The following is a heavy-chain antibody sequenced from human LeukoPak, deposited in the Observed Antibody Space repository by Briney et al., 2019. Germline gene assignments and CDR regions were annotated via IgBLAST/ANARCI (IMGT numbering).Heavy chain of an antibody. J-gene: IGHJ4*02. CDR1: GYTFTSCG. V-gene: IGHV1-18*01. Sequence: ASVKVSCKASGYTFTSCGISWVRQAPGQGLEWMGWISAYNGNTNYAQKLQGRVTMTTDTSTSTAYMELRSLRSDDTAVYYCARDGAILTGLYYFDYWGQGTLVTVSS. CDR2: ISAYNGNT. CDR3: ARDGAILTGLYYFDY. D-gene: IGHD3-9*01.